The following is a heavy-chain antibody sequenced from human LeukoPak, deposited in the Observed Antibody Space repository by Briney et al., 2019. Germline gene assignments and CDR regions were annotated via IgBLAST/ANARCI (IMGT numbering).Heavy chain of an antibody. CDR3: AKDSYCGGDCYKRAVVY. CDR2: IIGSGGST. V-gene: IGHV3-23*01. Sequence: PGGSLRLSCAASGFTFSSYAMSWVRQAPGKGLEWVSTIIGSGGSTYNADFVKGRFTISRDNSKNTLYLQMNSLRAEDTAVYYCAKDSYCGGDCYKRAVVYWGQGTLVTVSS. J-gene: IGHJ4*02. D-gene: IGHD2-21*02. CDR1: GFTFSSYA.